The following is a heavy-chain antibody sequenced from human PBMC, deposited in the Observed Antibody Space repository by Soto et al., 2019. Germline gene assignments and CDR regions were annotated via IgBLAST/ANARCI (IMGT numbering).Heavy chain of an antibody. J-gene: IGHJ6*02. Sequence: GASVKVSCKASGYAFTSYAMHWGRQAPGQRLEWMGWINAGNGNTKHSQKFQGRVTITRDTSASTAYMELSSLRSEDTAVYYCARGGVHCSSTSCYGSGGMDVWGQGTTVTVSS. D-gene: IGHD2-2*01. CDR1: GYAFTSYA. V-gene: IGHV1-3*01. CDR2: INAGNGNT. CDR3: ARGGVHCSSTSCYGSGGMDV.